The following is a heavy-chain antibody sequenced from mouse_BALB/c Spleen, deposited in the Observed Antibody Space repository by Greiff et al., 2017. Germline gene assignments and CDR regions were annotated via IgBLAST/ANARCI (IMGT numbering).Heavy chain of an antibody. CDR3: AREGLRYAMDY. J-gene: IGHJ4*01. Sequence: EVQLVESGGGLVQPGGSLRLSCATSGFTFTAYYMSWVRQPPGKALEWLGFIRNKANGYTTEYSASVKGRFTISRDNSQSILYLQMNTLRAEDSATYYCAREGLRYAMDYWGQGTSVTVSS. D-gene: IGHD2-4*01. CDR1: GFTFTAYY. CDR2: IRNKANGYTT. V-gene: IGHV7-3*02.